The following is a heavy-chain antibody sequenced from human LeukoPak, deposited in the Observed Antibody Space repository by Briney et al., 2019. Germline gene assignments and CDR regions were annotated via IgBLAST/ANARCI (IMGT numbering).Heavy chain of an antibody. D-gene: IGHD3-3*01. CDR3: ARDLLEWLFGI. CDR1: GGSISSGGYY. CDR2: IYHSGST. V-gene: IGHV4-30-2*01. Sequence: PSQTLSLTCTVSGGSISSGGYYWSWIRQPPGKGLEWIGYIYHSGSTYYNPSLKSRVTISVDRSKNQFSLKLSSVTAADTAVYYCARDLLEWLFGIWGQGTMVTVSS. J-gene: IGHJ3*02.